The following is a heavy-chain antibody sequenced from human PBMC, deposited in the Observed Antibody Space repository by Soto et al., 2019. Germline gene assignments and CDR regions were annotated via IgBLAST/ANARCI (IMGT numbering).Heavy chain of an antibody. V-gene: IGHV3-64*01. CDR3: ARDTCDNGVCRRGYYFDY. J-gene: IGHJ4*02. D-gene: IGHD2-8*01. CDR1: GFAFSNYA. Sequence: PGGSLRLSCAASGFAFSNYAIHWVRQAPGKGLEYVSAISSNGGSTYYANSVKGRFTISRDNSKNTLYLQMGSLRAEDMAVYYCARDTCDNGVCRRGYYFDYWGQGTLVTVSS. CDR2: ISSNGGST.